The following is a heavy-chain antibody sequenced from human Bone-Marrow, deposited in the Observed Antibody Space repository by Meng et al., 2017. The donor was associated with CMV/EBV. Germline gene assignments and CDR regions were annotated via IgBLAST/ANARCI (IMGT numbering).Heavy chain of an antibody. J-gene: IGHJ4*02. CDR2: ISGSGGST. CDR1: GFTFSSYA. Sequence: ASGFTFSSYAMSWVRQAPGKGLEWVSAISGSGGSTYSADSVKGRFTISRDNSKNTLYLQMNSLRAEDTAVYYCAKDSVVVTAIFDYWGQGTLVTVSS. V-gene: IGHV3-23*01. CDR3: AKDSVVVTAIFDY. D-gene: IGHD2-21*02.